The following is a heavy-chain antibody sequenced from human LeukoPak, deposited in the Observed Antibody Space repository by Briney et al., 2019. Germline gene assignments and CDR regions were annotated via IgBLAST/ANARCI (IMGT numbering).Heavy chain of an antibody. J-gene: IGHJ4*02. V-gene: IGHV3-23*01. D-gene: IGHD2/OR15-2a*01. CDR3: AKDRGIISGY. CDR1: GFTFSSYS. Sequence: GGSLRLSCAASGFTFSSYSMSWVRQAPGKGLEWVSAISGSGDSTYYADSVKGRFTISRDNSKNTLYLQMNSLRVEDTAVYYCAKDRGIISGYWGQGTLVTVSS. CDR2: ISGSGDST.